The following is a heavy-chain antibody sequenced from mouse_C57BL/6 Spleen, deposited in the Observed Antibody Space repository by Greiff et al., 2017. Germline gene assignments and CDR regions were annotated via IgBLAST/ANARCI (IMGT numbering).Heavy chain of an antibody. CDR1: GYAFSSSW. Sequence: QVQLQQSGPELVKPGASVKISCKASGYAFSSSWMHWVKQRPGKGLEWIGRIYPGDGDTNYNGKFKGKATLTADKSSSTAYMQLSSLTSEDSAVYFCARGYGSSYNFDYWGQGTTLTVSS. CDR3: ARGYGSSYNFDY. J-gene: IGHJ2*01. V-gene: IGHV1-82*01. CDR2: IYPGDGDT. D-gene: IGHD1-1*01.